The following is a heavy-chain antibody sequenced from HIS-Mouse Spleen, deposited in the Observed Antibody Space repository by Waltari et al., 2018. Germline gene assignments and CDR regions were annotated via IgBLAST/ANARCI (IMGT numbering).Heavy chain of an antibody. CDR2: IDWDDDK. Sequence: QVTLRESGPALVKPTQPLTLTCTFSGFSLSTSGMCVSWHRQPPGKALEWLARIDWDDDKYYSTSLKTRLTISKDTSKNQVVLTMTNMDPVDTATYYCARIAEGYSSGWYAFDYWGQGTLVTVSS. J-gene: IGHJ4*02. CDR1: GFSLSTSGMC. V-gene: IGHV2-70*15. D-gene: IGHD6-19*01. CDR3: ARIAEGYSSGWYAFDY.